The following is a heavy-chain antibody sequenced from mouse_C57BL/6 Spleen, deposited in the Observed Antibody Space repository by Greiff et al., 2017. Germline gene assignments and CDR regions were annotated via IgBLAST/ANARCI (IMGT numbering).Heavy chain of an antibody. CDR1: GFTFSSYA. CDR3: TSCLYYDRYFDV. V-gene: IGHV5-9-1*02. J-gene: IGHJ1*03. D-gene: IGHD1-1*01. CDR2: ISSGGDYI. Sequence: EVMLVESGEGLVKPGGSLKLSCAASGFTFSSYAMSWVRQTPEKRLEWVAYISSGGDYIYYADTVKGRFTISRDNARNTLYLQMSSLKSEDTAMYYCTSCLYYDRYFDVWGTGTTVTVSS.